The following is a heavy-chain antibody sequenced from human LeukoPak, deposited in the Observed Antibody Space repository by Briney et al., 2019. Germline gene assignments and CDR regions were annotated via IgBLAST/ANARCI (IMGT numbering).Heavy chain of an antibody. CDR2: ISGSGGST. D-gene: IGHD4-11*01. V-gene: IGHV3-23*01. J-gene: IGHJ4*02. CDR3: AKGVGYSNYVYFDY. Sequence: PGGSLRLSCAASGFTFSSYAMSWVRQAPGMGLEWVSAISGSGGSTYYADSVKGRFTISRDNSKNTLYLQMNSLRAEDTAVYCCAKGVGYSNYVYFDYWGQGTLVTVSS. CDR1: GFTFSSYA.